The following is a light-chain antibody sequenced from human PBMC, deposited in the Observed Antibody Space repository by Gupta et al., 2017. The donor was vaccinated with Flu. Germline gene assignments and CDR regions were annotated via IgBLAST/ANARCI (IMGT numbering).Light chain of an antibody. Sequence: ILMTQSPDTLSVSPGDRATISCRARQSINNKLAWYQQKPGQTPRLVIYAASTRATGMPATFSGSGSGTEFTLTISSLQSADFAVYYCQQEKHWPRTFGQGTTVEIK. J-gene: IGKJ1*01. V-gene: IGKV3-15*01. CDR3: QQEKHWPRT. CDR2: AAS. CDR1: QSINNK.